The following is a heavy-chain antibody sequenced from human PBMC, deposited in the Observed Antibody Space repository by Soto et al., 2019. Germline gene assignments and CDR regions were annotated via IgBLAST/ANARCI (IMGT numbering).Heavy chain of an antibody. V-gene: IGHV3-23*01. J-gene: IGHJ5*02. CDR3: AKDAVAYTGEGVWFVL. D-gene: IGHD3-16*01. CDR2: IGGSGSSA. Sequence: GGSLRLSCAASGFTFKNFAVSWVRQAPGKGMEWVSAIGGSGSSANYADSVKGRFTVSRDDSKSTLYLQMSGLRVDDTALYYCAKDAVAYTGEGVWFVLWGQGLLVTVS. CDR1: GFTFKNFA.